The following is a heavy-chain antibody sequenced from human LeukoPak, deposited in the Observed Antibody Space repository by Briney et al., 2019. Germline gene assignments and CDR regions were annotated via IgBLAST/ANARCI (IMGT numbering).Heavy chain of an antibody. V-gene: IGHV4-38-2*02. CDR2: IYHSGST. Sequence: LETPSPTCTVSGYSLSSGFFWGWVPQPPGKGLEWVGTIYHSGSTYYNASLESRVTISVDTSKNQFSLKLSSVTAADTAVHYCARAYSSSWYFNWFDPWGQGTLVTVSS. D-gene: IGHD6-13*01. CDR3: ARAYSSSWYFNWFDP. J-gene: IGHJ5*02. CDR1: GYSLSSGFF.